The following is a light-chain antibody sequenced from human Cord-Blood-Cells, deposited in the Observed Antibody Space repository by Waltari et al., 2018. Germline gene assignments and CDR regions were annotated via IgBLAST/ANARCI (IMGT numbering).Light chain of an antibody. Sequence: QSALPQPASVSGSPGQSITISCTGSSSDVGGYNYVSWYQQHPGKAPKLMIYEVSNRPSGVSNRFSCSKSGNTASLTIAGLQAEDEADYYCSSYTSSSAYVFGTGTKVTVL. CDR2: EVS. CDR1: SSDVGGYNY. J-gene: IGLJ1*01. CDR3: SSYTSSSAYV. V-gene: IGLV2-14*01.